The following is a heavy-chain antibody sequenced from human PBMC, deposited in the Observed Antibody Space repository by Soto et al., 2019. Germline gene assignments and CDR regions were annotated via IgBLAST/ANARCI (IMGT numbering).Heavy chain of an antibody. CDR1: GFTFSSYS. CDR3: ARGLYYYDSSGYWGY. Sequence: VQLVESGGGLVQPGGSLRLSCAASGFTFSSYSMNWVRLAPGKGLEWVSYINSSSSTIYYADSVKGRFTISRDNAKNSLYLKMKRLRDEDTAVYYCARGLYYYDSSGYWGYWGQGTLVNVSS. J-gene: IGHJ4*02. V-gene: IGHV3-48*02. D-gene: IGHD3-22*01. CDR2: INSSSSTI.